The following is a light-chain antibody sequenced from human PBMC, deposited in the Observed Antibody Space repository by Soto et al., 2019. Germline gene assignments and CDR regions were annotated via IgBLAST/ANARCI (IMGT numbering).Light chain of an antibody. J-gene: IGKJ1*01. Sequence: DIVMTQSADSLAVSLGERATINCKSSQSVSSNSNNKKYLAWYQQKPGQPPKLLIHWASIRESGVPDRFSGSGSGTDFTLTINSLQAEDVAVYYCQQYYSTPWTFGQGTKVEIK. CDR3: QQYYSTPWT. V-gene: IGKV4-1*01. CDR2: WAS. CDR1: QSVSSNSNNKKY.